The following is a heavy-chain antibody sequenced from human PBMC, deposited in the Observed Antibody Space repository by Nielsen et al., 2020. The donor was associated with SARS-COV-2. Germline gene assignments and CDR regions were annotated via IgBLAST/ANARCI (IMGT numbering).Heavy chain of an antibody. J-gene: IGHJ4*02. Sequence: ASVKVSCRASGYTFTTYYMHWVRQAPGQGLEWMGIINPSGGSTSYAQKFQGRVTMTRDTSTTTVYMELSSLRSEDTALYYCARGHYGDYSVDYWGQGTLVTVSS. CDR3: ARGHYGDYSVDY. D-gene: IGHD4-17*01. V-gene: IGHV1-46*01. CDR1: GYTFTTYY. CDR2: INPSGGST.